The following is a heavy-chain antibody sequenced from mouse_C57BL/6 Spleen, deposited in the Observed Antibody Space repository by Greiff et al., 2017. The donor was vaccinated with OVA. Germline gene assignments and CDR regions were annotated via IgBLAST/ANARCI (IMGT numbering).Heavy chain of an antibody. V-gene: IGHV1-82*01. CDR3: AIPYSNYLYYVDY. D-gene: IGHD2-5*01. Sequence: VKLMESGPELVKPGASVKISCKASGYAFSSYWMNWVKQRPGKGLEWIGRIYPGDGDTNYNGKFKGKATLTADKSSSTAYMQLSSLTSEDSAVYFCAIPYSNYLYYVDYWGQGTTLTVSS. CDR2: IYPGDGDT. CDR1: GYAFSSYW. J-gene: IGHJ2*01.